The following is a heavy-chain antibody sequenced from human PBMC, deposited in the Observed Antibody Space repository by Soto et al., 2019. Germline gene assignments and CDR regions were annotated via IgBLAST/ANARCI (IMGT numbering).Heavy chain of an antibody. CDR2: ISSSSSTI. D-gene: IGHD2-15*01. J-gene: IGHJ6*03. CDR3: ARDVGSPDIVVVVRPYYMDV. V-gene: IGHV3-48*01. Sequence: PGGSLRLSCAASGFTFSSYSMNWVRQAPGKGLEWVSYISSSSSTIYYADSVKGRFTISRDNAKNSLYLQMNSLRAEDTAVYYCARDVGSPDIVVVVRPYYMDVWAKGTTVTVSS. CDR1: GFTFSSYS.